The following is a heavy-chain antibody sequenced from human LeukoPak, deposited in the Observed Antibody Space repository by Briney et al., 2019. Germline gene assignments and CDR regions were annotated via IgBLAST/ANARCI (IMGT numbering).Heavy chain of an antibody. Sequence: PSETLSLTCTVSGGSISSYYWSWLRQPPGKGLEWIGYIYYSGSTNYNPSLKSRVTISVDTSKNQFSLKLSSVTAADTAVYYCARDQVTMVRGVHSYVYWGQGTLVTVSS. J-gene: IGHJ4*02. CDR3: ARDQVTMVRGVHSYVY. CDR1: GGSISSYY. D-gene: IGHD3-10*01. V-gene: IGHV4-59*12. CDR2: IYYSGST.